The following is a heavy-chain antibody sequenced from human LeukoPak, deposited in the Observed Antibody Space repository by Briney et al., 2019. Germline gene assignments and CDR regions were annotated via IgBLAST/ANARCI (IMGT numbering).Heavy chain of an antibody. J-gene: IGHJ5*02. CDR1: GGTFSSYA. CDR2: IIPIFGTA. D-gene: IGHD3-22*01. V-gene: IGHV1-69*06. CDR3: ASSTTYYYDSSGYYRGPHWFDP. Sequence: SVKVSCKASGGTFSSYAISWVRQAPGQGLEWMGGIIPIFGTANYAQKFQGRVTITADKSTSTAYMELSSLRSEDTAVYYCASSTTYYYDSSGYYRGPHWFDPWGQGTLVTVSS.